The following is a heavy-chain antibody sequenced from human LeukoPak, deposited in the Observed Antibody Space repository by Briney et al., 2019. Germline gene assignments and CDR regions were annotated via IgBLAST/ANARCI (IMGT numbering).Heavy chain of an antibody. D-gene: IGHD2-15*01. CDR3: ARMRYGSGSFDY. V-gene: IGHV4-61*08. J-gene: IGHJ4*02. CDR1: GGSVNSVDNY. CDR2: VSYSGDT. Sequence: SETLSLTCAVPGGSVNSVDNYWTWVRQPPGKGLECIGYVSYSGDTRYCPSLNNRVTISADTSKNQVSLKLTSVTAADTAIYYCARMRYGSGSFDYWGQGTPVSVSS.